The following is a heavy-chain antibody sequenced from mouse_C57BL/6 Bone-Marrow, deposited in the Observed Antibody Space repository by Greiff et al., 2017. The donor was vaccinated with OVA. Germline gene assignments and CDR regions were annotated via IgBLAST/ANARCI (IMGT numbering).Heavy chain of an antibody. V-gene: IGHV5-6*01. Sequence: EVKLMESGGDLVKPGGSLKLSCAASGFTFSSYGMPWVRQTPDKRLEWVATISSCGSYTYYPDSVKGRFTISRDNTKNTLDLQMRSLKAEDTAMCYCAEDGDTWFAYWGQGTLVTVSA. CDR1: GFTFSSYG. CDR2: ISSCGSYT. J-gene: IGHJ3*01. CDR3: AEDGDTWFAY. D-gene: IGHD2-13*01.